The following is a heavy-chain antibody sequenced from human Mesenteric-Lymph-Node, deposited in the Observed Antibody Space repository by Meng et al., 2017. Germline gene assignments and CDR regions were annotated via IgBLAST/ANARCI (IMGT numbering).Heavy chain of an antibody. CDR3: ARDIAGPP. D-gene: IGHD1-1*01. CDR2: IYTSGST. CDR1: GGSISSGTYY. V-gene: IGHV4-61*02. J-gene: IGHJ4*02. Sequence: SETLSLTCTVSGGSISSGTYYWSWIRQPAGKGLEWIGRIYTSGSTNYNPSLKSRVTISVDTSKNQFSLKLSSVTAAATAIYYCARDIAGPPWGQGTLVTVSS.